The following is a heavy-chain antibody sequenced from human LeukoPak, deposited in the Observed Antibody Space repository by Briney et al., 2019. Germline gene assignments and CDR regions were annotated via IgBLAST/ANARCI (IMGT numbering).Heavy chain of an antibody. J-gene: IGHJ4*02. CDR3: AKARMVYDY. CDR1: GFTFSNYW. D-gene: IGHD3-10*01. Sequence: PGGSLRLSCAASGFTFSNYWMHWVRQAPGKGLVWVSRINGDGSITEYADSVKGRFTISRDNSKNTLYLQLNSLRAEDTAVYYCAKARMVYDYWGQGTLVTVSS. CDR2: INGDGSIT. V-gene: IGHV3-74*01.